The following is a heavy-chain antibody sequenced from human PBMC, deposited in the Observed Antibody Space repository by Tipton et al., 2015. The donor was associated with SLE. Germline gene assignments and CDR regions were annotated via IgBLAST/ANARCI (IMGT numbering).Heavy chain of an antibody. CDR2: IWYDGSYK. J-gene: IGHJ3*02. V-gene: IGHV3-33*01. CDR3: ARDGSAFDI. Sequence: QLVQSGGGVVQPGRSLRLSCAASGFTFSYYGMHWVRQAPGKGLEWVAVIWYDGSYKYYADSVKGRFTISRDNSKNTLYLQMNSLRAEDTAVYYCARDGSAFDIWGQGTMVTVSS. CDR1: GFTFSYYG. D-gene: IGHD1-14*01.